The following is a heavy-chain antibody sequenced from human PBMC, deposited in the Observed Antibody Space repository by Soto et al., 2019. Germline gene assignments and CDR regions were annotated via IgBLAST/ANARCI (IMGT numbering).Heavy chain of an antibody. D-gene: IGHD3-22*01. V-gene: IGHV4-34*01. J-gene: IGHJ5*02. CDR2: INHSGST. Sequence: SETLSLTRAVYARAFSAYYWSRIRQPPGKGLEWIGEINHSGSTNYNPSLKSRVTISVDTSKNQFSMKLSSVTAEDTDVYYCSRDNDYYDSSGYTENWFDPWGQG. CDR1: ARAFSAYY. CDR3: SRDNDYYDSSGYTENWFDP.